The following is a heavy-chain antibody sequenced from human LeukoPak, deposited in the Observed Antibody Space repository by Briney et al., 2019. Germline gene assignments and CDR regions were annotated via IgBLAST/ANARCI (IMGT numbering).Heavy chain of an antibody. V-gene: IGHV5-51*01. CDR2: IYPGDSDT. D-gene: IGHD2-15*01. CDR3: ARLRYCSGGSCPGALDY. Sequence: GESLKISCKGSGYSFTSYWIGWVRQMPGKGLEWMGIIYPGDSDTRYSPSFQGQVTISADKSISTAYLQWSSLKASDTAMYYCARLRYCSGGSCPGALDYWGQGTLVTVSS. CDR1: GYSFTSYW. J-gene: IGHJ4*02.